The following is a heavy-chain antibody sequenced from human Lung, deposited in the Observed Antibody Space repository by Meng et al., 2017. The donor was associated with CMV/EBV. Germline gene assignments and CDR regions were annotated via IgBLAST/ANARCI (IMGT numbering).Heavy chain of an antibody. J-gene: IGHJ4*02. Sequence: GSLRLSCAVYGGSFSAYYWNWIRQPPGKGLEWIGEINHSGSTNYNPSLKSRVTISVDTSKNQFSLKLSSVTAADTAVYSCARGGDYGDGGFDYWGQGPLVTVSS. D-gene: IGHD4-17*01. V-gene: IGHV4-34*01. CDR1: GGSFSAYY. CDR2: INHSGST. CDR3: ARGGDYGDGGFDY.